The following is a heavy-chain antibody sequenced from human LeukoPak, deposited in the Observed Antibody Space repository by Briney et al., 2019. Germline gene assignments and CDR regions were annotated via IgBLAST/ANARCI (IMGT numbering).Heavy chain of an antibody. J-gene: IGHJ4*02. CDR3: SKDRTKWELRGSDY. CDR1: GFTFSSYS. Sequence: GGSLRLSCAASGFTFSSYSMNWVRQAPGKGLEWVSAITGTGATTYYADSVRGRFTFSRDNSKNTVYLQMNSLRADDTAIYYCSKDRTKWELRGSDYWGQGILVTVSS. CDR2: ITGTGATT. D-gene: IGHD1-26*01. V-gene: IGHV3-23*01.